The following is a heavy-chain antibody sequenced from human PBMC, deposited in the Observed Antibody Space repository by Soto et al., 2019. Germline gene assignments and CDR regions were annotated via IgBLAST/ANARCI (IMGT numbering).Heavy chain of an antibody. CDR3: ARSRQASGVGAFDP. CDR2: MDPSDPHT. Sequence: ESLQVSFGSCGYIFPTSWISWVRQMPGKGLEWVGRMDPSDPHTNYSPSFQGHVTISVDKSISTVYMQRRSLRAWDSAMYDCARSRQASGVGAFDPWGQGTLVNV. V-gene: IGHV5-10-1*01. CDR1: GYIFPTSW. D-gene: IGHD3-3*01. J-gene: IGHJ5*02.